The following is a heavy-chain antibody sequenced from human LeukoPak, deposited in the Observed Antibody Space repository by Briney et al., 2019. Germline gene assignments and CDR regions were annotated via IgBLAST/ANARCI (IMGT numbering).Heavy chain of an antibody. D-gene: IGHD3-22*01. CDR1: GFSFGDFA. Sequence: PGGSLRLSCTGSGFSFGDFALSWVRQAPGRGLECVVLIRGQSYGEMTYYAASVKGRFSLSRDNSKSIAYLRMSSLKTEDTAVDYCSLWREDLTGYYPLDFWGQGTLVSVSS. CDR2: IRGQSYGEMT. CDR3: SLWREDLTGYYPLDF. V-gene: IGHV3-49*04. J-gene: IGHJ4*02.